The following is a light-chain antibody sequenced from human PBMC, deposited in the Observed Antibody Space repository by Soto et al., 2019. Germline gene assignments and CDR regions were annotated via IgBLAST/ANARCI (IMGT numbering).Light chain of an antibody. CDR1: QSLSSTY. J-gene: IGKJ1*01. Sequence: EIVLTQSPGTLSLSPGERATLSCRASQSLSSTYLAWYQQKPGQAPRLLIYGASTRATGIPARFSGSGSGTEFTLTISSLQSEDFAVYYCQQYNNWRWTFGQGTKVEIK. CDR2: GAS. V-gene: IGKV3-15*01. CDR3: QQYNNWRWT.